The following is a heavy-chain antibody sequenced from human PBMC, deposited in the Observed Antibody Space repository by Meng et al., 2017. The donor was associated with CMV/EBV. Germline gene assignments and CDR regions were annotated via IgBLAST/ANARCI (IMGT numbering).Heavy chain of an antibody. D-gene: IGHD3-3*01. V-gene: IGHV3-21*01. J-gene: IGHJ6*02. Sequence: GESLKISCAASGFTFSSYSMNWVRQAPGKGLEWVSSISSSSSYIYYADSVKGRFTISRDNAKNSLYLQMNSLRAEDTAAYYCAPLLTYYDFWSGYRYGMDVWGPGPTVTVSS. CDR3: APLLTYYDFWSGYRYGMDV. CDR1: GFTFSSYS. CDR2: ISSSSSYI.